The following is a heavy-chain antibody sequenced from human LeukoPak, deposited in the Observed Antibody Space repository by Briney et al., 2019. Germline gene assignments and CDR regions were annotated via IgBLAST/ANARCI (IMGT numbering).Heavy chain of an antibody. J-gene: IGHJ4*02. CDR2: ISAYNGDT. CDR3: ARGGPPGASGSYSDY. D-gene: IGHD1-26*01. V-gene: IGHV1-18*01. Sequence: ASVKVSCKASGYTFTNYDITWVRQAPGQGLEWVGWISAYNGDTNYAQKLQGRVTMTTDTSTSATYMELRSLRSDDTAVYYCARGGPPGASGSYSDYWGQGTLVSVSS. CDR1: GYTFTNYD.